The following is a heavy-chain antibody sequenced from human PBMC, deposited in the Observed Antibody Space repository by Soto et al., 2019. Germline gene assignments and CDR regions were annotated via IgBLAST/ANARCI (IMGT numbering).Heavy chain of an antibody. CDR1: GFIFSNYA. CDR2: ISFDESNK. V-gene: IGHV3-30*04. Sequence: GGSLRLSCAASGFIFSNYAMHWVRQAPGKGLEWVALISFDESNKYYADSVKGRFSISRDNSENTLYLQMNSLRPEDTGLYYYYTSCPPFPYGWGSYSVGRPHCGRGTRVTVSA. D-gene: IGHD3-16*01. J-gene: IGHJ4*02. CDR3: YTSCPPFPYGWGSYSVGRPH.